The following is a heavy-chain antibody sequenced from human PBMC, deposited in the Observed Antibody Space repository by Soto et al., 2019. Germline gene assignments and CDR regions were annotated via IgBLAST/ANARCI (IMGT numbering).Heavy chain of an antibody. CDR1: GFPFSSYG. J-gene: IGHJ4*02. CDR3: VGSQYYFDY. D-gene: IGHD1-26*01. Sequence: QVQLVESGGGVVQPGRSLRLSCAASGFPFSSYGMHWVREAPGKGLEWVAVISYAGSNKYYADSVKGRFTISRDNSASTLYLQMNSLRPEDTALYYCVGSQYYFDYRGQGTLGTVS. V-gene: IGHV3-30*03. CDR2: ISYAGSNK.